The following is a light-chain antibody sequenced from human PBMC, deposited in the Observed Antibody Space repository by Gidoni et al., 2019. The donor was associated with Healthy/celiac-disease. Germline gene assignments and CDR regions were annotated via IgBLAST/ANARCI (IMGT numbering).Light chain of an antibody. CDR1: QSISNW. Sequence: DIQMTQSPSTLSAFVGDRVTITCRASQSISNWLAWYQQKPGKAPKVLIYKASSLESGVPSRFSGSGSGTEFTLTISSLQPDDFATYYCQQYNSYPYTFXQXTKLEIK. J-gene: IGKJ2*01. CDR3: QQYNSYPYT. CDR2: KAS. V-gene: IGKV1-5*03.